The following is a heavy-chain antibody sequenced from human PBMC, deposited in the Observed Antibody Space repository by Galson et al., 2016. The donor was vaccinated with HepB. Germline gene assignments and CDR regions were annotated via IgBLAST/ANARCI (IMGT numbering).Heavy chain of an antibody. Sequence: LRLSCAASGFIFRNYWMTWVRQAPGKGLEWVANINRDGSEKYYMHSVRGRFTISRDSAKNLVFLQMNSLRAEDTAVYHCARAMSEGYDFWGQGILVTVSS. CDR2: INRDGSEK. CDR3: ARAMSEGYDF. CDR1: GFIFRNYW. V-gene: IGHV3-7*01. D-gene: IGHD3-3*01. J-gene: IGHJ4*02.